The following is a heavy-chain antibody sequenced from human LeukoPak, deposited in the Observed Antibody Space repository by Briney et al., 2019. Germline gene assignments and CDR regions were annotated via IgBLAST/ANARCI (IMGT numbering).Heavy chain of an antibody. CDR3: AKDLGRYRNNYFDY. CDR1: GLTFSRYV. J-gene: IGHJ4*02. V-gene: IGHV3-64D*09. D-gene: IGHD1-26*01. Sequence: GGALRLSCSASGLTFSRYVMHWVRQAPWKGLEFVSSINSNGGSTYYADSVKGRFTIFRDNSKNTLYLQMSSLRAEDTAVYYCAKDLGRYRNNYFDYGGEGPLVTVSS. CDR2: INSNGGST.